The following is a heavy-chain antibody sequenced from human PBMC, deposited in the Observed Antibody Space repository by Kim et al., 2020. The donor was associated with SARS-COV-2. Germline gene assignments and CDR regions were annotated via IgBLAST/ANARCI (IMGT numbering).Heavy chain of an antibody. CDR2: ISSSSSYI. V-gene: IGHV3-21*01. Sequence: GGSLRLSCAASGFTFSSYSMNWVRQAPGKGLEWVSSISSSSSYIYYADSVKGRFTISRDNAKNPLYLQMNSLRAEDTAVYYCARDNYQLRPDAFDIWGQGTMVTVSS. CDR3: ARDNYQLRPDAFDI. J-gene: IGHJ3*02. D-gene: IGHD1-7*01. CDR1: GFTFSSYS.